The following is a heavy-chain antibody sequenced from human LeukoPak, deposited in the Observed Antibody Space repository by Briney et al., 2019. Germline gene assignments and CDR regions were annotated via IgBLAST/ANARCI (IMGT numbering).Heavy chain of an antibody. CDR2: INHSGST. CDR3: ARPHPRYCSSTSCLTDGDY. V-gene: IGHV4-34*01. D-gene: IGHD2-2*01. J-gene: IGHJ4*02. CDR1: GFTFSDYY. Sequence: LRLSCAASGFTFSDYYMSWIRQAPGKGLEWIGEINHSGSTNYNPSLKSRVTISVDTSKNQLSLKLSSVTAADTAVYYCARPHPRYCSSTSCLTDGDYWGQGTLVTVSS.